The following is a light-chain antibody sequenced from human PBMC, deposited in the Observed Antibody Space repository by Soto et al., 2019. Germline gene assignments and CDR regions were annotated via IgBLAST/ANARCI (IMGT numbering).Light chain of an antibody. CDR1: QSIRSF. J-gene: IGKJ1*01. Sequence: DIQMTQSPSSLSASVGDRVTITCRSSQSIRSFLNWYQQKLGRAPKLLIYTASNLQTGVPSRFSGSGYGTDFTLTISSLQPEDFATYYCQQSYSSPQTFGQGTKVEIK. V-gene: IGKV1-39*01. CDR3: QQSYSSPQT. CDR2: TAS.